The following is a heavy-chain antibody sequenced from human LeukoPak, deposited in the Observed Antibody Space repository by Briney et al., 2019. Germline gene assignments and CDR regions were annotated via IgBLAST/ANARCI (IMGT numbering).Heavy chain of an antibody. CDR2: IYYSGST. J-gene: IGHJ4*02. CDR1: GGSISSYY. D-gene: IGHD2-15*01. V-gene: IGHV4-59*01. Sequence: SETLSLTCTVSGGSISSYYWSWIRQPPGKGLELIGYIYYSGSTNYSPSLKSRVTISVDTSKNQFSLKLSSVTAADTAVYYCARVSSGVYFDYWGQGTLVTVSS. CDR3: ARVSSGVYFDY.